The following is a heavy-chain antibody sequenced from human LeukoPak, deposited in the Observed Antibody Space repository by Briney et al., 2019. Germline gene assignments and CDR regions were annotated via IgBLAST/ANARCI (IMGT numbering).Heavy chain of an antibody. V-gene: IGHV3-21*01. CDR3: ARGVTSVTTGFYFDY. D-gene: IGHD4-17*01. CDR1: GFTFSSYS. Sequence: VGSLRLSCAASGFTFSSYSMNWVRQAPGKGLEWVSSISTSSGYIYYADSVRGRFTISRDNAKNSLYLQMNSLRAEDTAVYYCARGVTSVTTGFYFDYWGQGTLVTDPS. CDR2: ISTSSGYI. J-gene: IGHJ4*02.